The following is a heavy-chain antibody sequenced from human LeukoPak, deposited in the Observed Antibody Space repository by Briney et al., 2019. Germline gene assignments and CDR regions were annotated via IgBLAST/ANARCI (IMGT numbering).Heavy chain of an antibody. CDR1: GYTFTTYY. J-gene: IGHJ4*02. CDR3: ARSKRNFDY. CDR2: INPSGGST. V-gene: IGHV1-46*01. Sequence: ASVKVSCKSSGYTFTTYYMHWVRQAPGQGLEWVGVINPSGGSTTYAQRFQDRVTMTRDTSTSTVYMELSSLRSEDTAFYYCARSKRNFDYWGQGTLVTAPS.